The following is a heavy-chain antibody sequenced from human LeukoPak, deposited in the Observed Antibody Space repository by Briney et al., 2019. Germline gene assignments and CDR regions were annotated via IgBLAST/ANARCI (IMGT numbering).Heavy chain of an antibody. CDR2: IYYNGYT. J-gene: IGHJ5*02. CDR3: ARQGGDTMVRGVVRDWFDP. CDR1: GDSISSSIYY. V-gene: IGHV4-39*01. Sequence: SETLSLTCTVSGDSISSSIYYWGWIRRPPGKGLEWIGCIYYNGYTYYTSSLKSRVTIFVNTSKNQFSLKLISVTAADTAVYYCARQGGDTMVRGVVRDWFDPWGQGTLVTVSS. D-gene: IGHD3-10*01.